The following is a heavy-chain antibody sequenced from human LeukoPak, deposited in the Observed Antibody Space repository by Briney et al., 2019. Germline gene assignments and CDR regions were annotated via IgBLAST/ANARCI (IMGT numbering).Heavy chain of an antibody. J-gene: IGHJ3*02. CDR1: GFTFSSYA. CDR2: ISYDGSNK. V-gene: IGHV3-30-3*01. Sequence: PGGSLRLSCAAPGFTFSSYAMHWVRQAPGKGLEWVAVISYDGSNKYYADSVKGRFTISRDNSKNTLYLQMTSLRAEDTAVYYCARINPSWHDAFDIWGQGTMVTVSS. CDR3: ARINPSWHDAFDI. D-gene: IGHD2-2*01.